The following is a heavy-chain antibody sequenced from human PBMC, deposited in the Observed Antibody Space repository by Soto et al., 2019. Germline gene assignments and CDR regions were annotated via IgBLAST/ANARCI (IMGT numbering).Heavy chain of an antibody. CDR1: GFSLSSTRMA. J-gene: IGHJ4*02. CDR3: AHIVVASLGYYFDY. D-gene: IGHD5-12*01. CDR2: IYWDDDK. V-gene: IGHV2-5*02. Sequence: QITLKESGPTLVKPTQTLTLTCTFSGFSLSSTRMAVGWIRQPPGKALEWLALIYWDDDKRYSPFLKSRLTITKDTSKNQVVLTMSIMEPVDTARYYCAHIVVASLGYYFDYWGQGTLVTVSS.